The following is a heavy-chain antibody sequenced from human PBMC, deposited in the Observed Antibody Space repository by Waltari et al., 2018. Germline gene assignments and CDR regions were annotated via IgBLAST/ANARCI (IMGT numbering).Heavy chain of an antibody. CDR3: ARHYDSSSWRAIEYFQH. D-gene: IGHD6-13*01. V-gene: IGHV4-39*01. CDR2: IYYSGRT. J-gene: IGHJ1*01. Sequence: QLQLQESGPGLVKPSETLSLTCTVSGGSISSSSYYWGWIRQPPGKGLEWIGSIYYSGRTYYNPSLKSRVTIAVDTSKNQFSLKLSSVTAADTAVYYCARHYDSSSWRAIEYFQHWGQGTLVTVSS. CDR1: GGSISSSSYY.